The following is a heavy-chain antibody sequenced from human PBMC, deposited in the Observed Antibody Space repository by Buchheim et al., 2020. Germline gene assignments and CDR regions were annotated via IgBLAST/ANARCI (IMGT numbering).Heavy chain of an antibody. J-gene: IGHJ4*02. CDR3: ASWAGRDY. V-gene: IGHV3-7*01. Sequence: EVQLVESGGGLVQPGGSLRLSCAVSGFSLSNHWMTWVRPAPGKGLQWVANINQDGNGKFYVDAVKGRFTLSRDGAKHSLYLEMNSLRAEDTAIYYCASWAGRDYWGQG. D-gene: IGHD7-27*01. CDR2: INQDGNGK. CDR1: GFSLSNHW.